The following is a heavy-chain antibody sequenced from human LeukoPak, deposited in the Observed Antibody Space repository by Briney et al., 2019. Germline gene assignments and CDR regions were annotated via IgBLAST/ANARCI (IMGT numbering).Heavy chain of an antibody. V-gene: IGHV4-4*07. CDR1: GGSISSYY. CDR3: AREGMITFGGVKVFDY. J-gene: IGHJ4*02. CDR2: IYTSGST. D-gene: IGHD3-16*01. Sequence: SETLSLTRTVSGGSISSYYWSWIRQPAGKGLEWIGRIYTSGSTNYNPSLKSRVTMSVDTSKNQFSLKLSSVTAADTAVYYCAREGMITFGGVKVFDYWGQGTLVTVSS.